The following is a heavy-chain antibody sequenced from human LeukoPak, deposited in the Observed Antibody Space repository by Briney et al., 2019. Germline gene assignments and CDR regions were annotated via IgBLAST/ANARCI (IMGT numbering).Heavy chain of an antibody. V-gene: IGHV3-23*01. CDR1: GFTFSSYA. CDR2: ISGSGGST. Sequence: GGSLRLSCAASGFTFSSYAMSWVRQAPGKGLEWVSAISGSGGSTYYADSVKGRFTISRDNSKNTLYLQMNSLRAEDTAVYYCAKENWDDSGGYPNYYYYYGMDVWGQGTTVTVSS. J-gene: IGHJ6*02. CDR3: AKENWDDSGGYPNYYYYYGMDV. D-gene: IGHD3-22*01.